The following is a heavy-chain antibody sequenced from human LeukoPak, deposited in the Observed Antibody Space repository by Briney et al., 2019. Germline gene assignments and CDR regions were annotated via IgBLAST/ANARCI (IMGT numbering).Heavy chain of an antibody. D-gene: IGHD2-21*02. CDR1: GYTFTSFD. CDR2: INPNSGGT. V-gene: IGHV1-2*02. Sequence: ASVKVSCKASGYTFTSFDIFWVRQAPGQGLEWMGWINPNSGGTNYAQKFQGRVTMTRGTSISTAYMELSRLRSDDTAVYYCARTCGGDCRGALGYWGQGTLVTVSS. CDR3: ARTCGGDCRGALGY. J-gene: IGHJ4*02.